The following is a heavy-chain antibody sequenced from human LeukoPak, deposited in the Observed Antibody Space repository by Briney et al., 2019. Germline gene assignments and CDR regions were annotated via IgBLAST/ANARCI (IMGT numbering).Heavy chain of an antibody. D-gene: IGHD3-22*01. Sequence: GGSLRLSCTASGFTFSSYGMSWVRQAPGKGLDWVSAISGSGGSTYYADSVKGRFSISRDNSKNTLYLQMNSLRAEDTAVYLCAKRDTSGSYYFDCWGQGTLVTVSS. CDR2: ISGSGGST. CDR3: AKRDTSGSYYFDC. V-gene: IGHV3-23*01. J-gene: IGHJ4*02. CDR1: GFTFSSYG.